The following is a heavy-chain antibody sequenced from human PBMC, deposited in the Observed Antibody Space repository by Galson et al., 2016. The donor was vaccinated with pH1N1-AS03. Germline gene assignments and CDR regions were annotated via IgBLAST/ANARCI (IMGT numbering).Heavy chain of an antibody. CDR2: IWYVGSEK. V-gene: IGHV3-33*01. CDR3: ATGQVDDTDY. CDR1: GFTFRDYG. D-gene: IGHD3-22*01. Sequence: SLRLSCAASGFTFRDYGMHWVRQAPGKGLEWVALIWYVGSEKYYGDSVKGRFIISRDNSKNTLSLQMNNLRAEDTAMYYCATGQVDDTDYWGQGTLVTVSS. J-gene: IGHJ4*02.